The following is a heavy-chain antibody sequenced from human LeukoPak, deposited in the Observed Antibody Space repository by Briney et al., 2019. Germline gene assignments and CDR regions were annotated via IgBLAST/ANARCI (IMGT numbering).Heavy chain of an antibody. J-gene: IGHJ4*02. CDR1: GFTFSSYA. CDR2: ISYGGSNK. Sequence: PGRSLRLSCAASGFTFSSYAMHWVRQAPGKGLEWVAVISYGGSNKYYADSVKGRFTISRDNSKNTLYLQMNSLRAEDTAVYYCASWVVGDAGDFDYWGQGTLVTVSS. CDR3: ASWVVGDAGDFDY. V-gene: IGHV3-30-3*01. D-gene: IGHD1-26*01.